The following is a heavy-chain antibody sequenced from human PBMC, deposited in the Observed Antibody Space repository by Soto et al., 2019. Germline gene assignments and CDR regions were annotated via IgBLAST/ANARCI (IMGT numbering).Heavy chain of an antibody. D-gene: IGHD1-1*01. CDR3: AKVFSPERGNYFDY. J-gene: IGHJ4*02. Sequence: EVQLLESGGGLVQPGGSLRLSCAASGFTFSNYAMNWVRQAPGKGLEWVSAISNSFSDGNTHYADSVKDRFTISRDNDKNTVFLEMNSLRAEDTAVYYCAKVFSPERGNYFDYWGQGTLVTVSS. CDR2: ISNSFSDGNT. V-gene: IGHV3-23*01. CDR1: GFTFSNYA.